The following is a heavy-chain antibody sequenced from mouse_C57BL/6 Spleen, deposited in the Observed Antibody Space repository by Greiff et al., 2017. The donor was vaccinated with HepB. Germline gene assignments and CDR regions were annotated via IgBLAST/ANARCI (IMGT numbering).Heavy chain of an antibody. D-gene: IGHD3-2*02. CDR1: GYAFTNYL. CDR2: INPGSGGT. V-gene: IGHV1-54*01. J-gene: IGHJ3*01. Sequence: QVQLQQSGAELVRPGPSVKVSCKASGYAFTNYLIEWVKQRPGQGLEWIGVINPGSGGTNYNEKFKGKATLTADKSSSTAYMQRSSLTSEDSAVYFCASGTAQGWFGYWGQGTLVTVSA. CDR3: ASGTAQGWFGY.